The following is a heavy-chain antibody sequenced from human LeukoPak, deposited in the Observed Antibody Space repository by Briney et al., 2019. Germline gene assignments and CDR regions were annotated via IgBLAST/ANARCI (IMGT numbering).Heavy chain of an antibody. CDR3: ARPTSLTGYIDY. CDR2: IYYSGSRT. Sequence: SETLSLTCTVSGGSFSSYYWTWIRQPPGKGLEWIGYIYYSGSRTNYNPSLKSRVTISVDTSKNQFSLRLSSVTAADTAVYYCARPTSLTGYIDYWGQGTLVTVSS. D-gene: IGHD3-9*01. CDR1: GGSFSSYY. V-gene: IGHV4-59*08. J-gene: IGHJ4*02.